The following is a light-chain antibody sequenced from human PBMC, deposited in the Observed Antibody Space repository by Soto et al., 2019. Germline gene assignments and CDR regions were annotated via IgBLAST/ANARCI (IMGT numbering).Light chain of an antibody. V-gene: IGLV1-44*01. Sequence: QPVLTQPPSASGTPGQRVTISCSGSSSNIGSNTVHWYQQLPGTAPKLLIHGAIHRPSGVPDRFSGSRSGTSASLAISGLQSEDEADYYCTAWDDSLNGWVFGGGTQLTVL. J-gene: IGLJ3*02. CDR2: GAI. CDR1: SSNIGSNT. CDR3: TAWDDSLNGWV.